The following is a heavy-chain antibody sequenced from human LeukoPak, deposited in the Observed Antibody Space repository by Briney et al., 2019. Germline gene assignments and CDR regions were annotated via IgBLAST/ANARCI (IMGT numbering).Heavy chain of an antibody. CDR2: IKQDGSEK. D-gene: IGHD6-13*01. CDR1: GFTFSSYW. J-gene: IGHJ6*03. V-gene: IGHV3-7*01. Sequence: AGGSLRLSCAASGFTFSSYWMSWVRQAPGKGLEWVANIKQDGSEKYYVDSVKGRFTISRDNAKNSLYLQMNSLRAEDTAVYYCARDPYSSSWWNYYYYMDVWGKGTTVTVSS. CDR3: ARDPYSSSWWNYYYYMDV.